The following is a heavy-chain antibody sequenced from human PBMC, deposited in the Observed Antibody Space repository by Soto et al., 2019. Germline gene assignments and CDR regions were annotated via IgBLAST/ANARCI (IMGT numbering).Heavy chain of an antibody. D-gene: IGHD1-26*01. CDR1: GYSISSSNW. CDR3: ARRPSGSYGQVDY. Sequence: SETLSLTCAVSGYSISSSNWWGWIRQPPGKGLEWIGYIYYSGTTYYNPSLKSRVTMSVDTSKNQFSLKLTSVTAADTAVYFCARRPSGSYGQVDYWGQGTLVTVSS. V-gene: IGHV4-28*01. CDR2: IYYSGTT. J-gene: IGHJ4*02.